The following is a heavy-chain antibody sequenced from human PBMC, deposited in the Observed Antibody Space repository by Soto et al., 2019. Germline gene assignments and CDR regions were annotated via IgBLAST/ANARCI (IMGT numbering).Heavy chain of an antibody. J-gene: IGHJ6*02. CDR2: IIPIFGTA. CDR3: ARAVDIVLVPDAVGMDV. Sequence: QVQLVQSGAEVKKPGSSVKVSCKASGGTFSSYAISWVRQAPGQGLEWMGGIIPIFGTANYAQKFQGRVTITADESTSTAYMELSSLRSEDTAVYYCARAVDIVLVPDAVGMDVWGQGTTVTVSS. CDR1: GGTFSSYA. D-gene: IGHD2-2*03. V-gene: IGHV1-69*12.